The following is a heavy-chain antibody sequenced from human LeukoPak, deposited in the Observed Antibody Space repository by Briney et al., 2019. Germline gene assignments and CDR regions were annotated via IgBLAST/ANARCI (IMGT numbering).Heavy chain of an antibody. Sequence: SETLSLTCTVSGGSISSYYWNWIRQPAAEGLEWIGRIYTSGGSNYNPSLKSRVTMSVDTSKNQFSLKLSSVAAADTAVYYCARARDKALNWFDPWGQGTLVTVSS. D-gene: IGHD3-9*01. V-gene: IGHV4-4*07. J-gene: IGHJ5*02. CDR3: ARARDKALNWFDP. CDR2: IYTSGGS. CDR1: GGSISSYY.